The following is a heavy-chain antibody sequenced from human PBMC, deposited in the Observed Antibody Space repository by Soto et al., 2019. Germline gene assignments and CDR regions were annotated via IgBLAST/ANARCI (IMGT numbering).Heavy chain of an antibody. J-gene: IGHJ4*02. CDR1: GYTFTSYY. V-gene: IGHV1-46*01. CDR3: ATAGWTYYYDSSALAY. D-gene: IGHD3-22*01. Sequence: ASVKVSCKASGYTFTSYYMHWVRQAPGQGLEWMGIINPSGGSTSYAQKFQGRVTMTRDTSTSTVYMELSSLRSEDTAVYDCATAGWTYYYDSSALAYWGQGTLVTVSS. CDR2: INPSGGST.